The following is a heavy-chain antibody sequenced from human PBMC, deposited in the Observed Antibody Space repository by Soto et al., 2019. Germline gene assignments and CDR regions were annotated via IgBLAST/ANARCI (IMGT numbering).Heavy chain of an antibody. D-gene: IGHD3-3*01. CDR3: ARAGLRLRGYDYSFDY. CDR2: IWYDGSNK. Sequence: GGSLRLSCAASGFTFSSYGMHWVRQAPGKGLEWVAVIWYDGSNKYYADSVKGRSTISRDNSKNTLYLQMNSLRAEDTAVYYCARAGLRLRGYDYSFDYWGQGTLVTV. V-gene: IGHV3-33*01. J-gene: IGHJ4*02. CDR1: GFTFSSYG.